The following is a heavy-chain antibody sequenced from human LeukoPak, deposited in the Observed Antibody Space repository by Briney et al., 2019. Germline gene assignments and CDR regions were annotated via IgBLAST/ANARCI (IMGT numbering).Heavy chain of an antibody. CDR1: GFSLITSGVG. CDR3: AHTVTYSLGDAFDI. CDR2: IYWDDAK. D-gene: IGHD2-15*01. J-gene: IGHJ3*02. Sequence: SGPTLVKPTQTLTLTCTFSGFSLITSGVGVGWFRQPPRKALEWLALIYWDDAKRYSPSLKNSLTITQDTSNNQVVLTMTNMDPVDTATYYCAHTVTYSLGDAFDIWGQGTMVTVSS. V-gene: IGHV2-5*02.